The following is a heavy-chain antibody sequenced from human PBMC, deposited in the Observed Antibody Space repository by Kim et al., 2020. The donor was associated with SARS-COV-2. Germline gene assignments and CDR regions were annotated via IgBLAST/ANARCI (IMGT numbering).Heavy chain of an antibody. Sequence: SVKVSCQASGGTFSRYGFTWVRQAPGQGLAWMGGIIAMLGTAKYAQRLKGRVIITADESTNTAYMELSNLISEDTAVYYCERFDCSVGCCYSFQYYAMDVWGQGTPVTVSS. CDR1: GGTFSRYG. CDR2: IIAMLGTA. CDR3: ERFDCSVGCCYSFQYYAMDV. D-gene: IGHD2-15*01. J-gene: IGHJ6*02. V-gene: IGHV1-69*13.